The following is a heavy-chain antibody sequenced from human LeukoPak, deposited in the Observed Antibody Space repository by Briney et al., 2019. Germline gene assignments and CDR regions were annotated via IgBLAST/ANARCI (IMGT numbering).Heavy chain of an antibody. D-gene: IGHD6-13*01. CDR1: GGSFSGYY. V-gene: IGHV4-34*01. CDR2: INHSGST. Sequence: SETLSLTCAVYGGSFSGYYWSWIRQPPGKWLEWIGEINHSGSTDCNPSLKSRVTISVDTSKNQFSLKLSSVTAADTAVYYCARVIAAAGTIGNNWFDPWGQGTLVTVSS. CDR3: ARVIAAAGTIGNNWFDP. J-gene: IGHJ5*02.